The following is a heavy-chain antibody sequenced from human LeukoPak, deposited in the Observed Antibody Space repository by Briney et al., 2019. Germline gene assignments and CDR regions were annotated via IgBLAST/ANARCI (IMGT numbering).Heavy chain of an antibody. D-gene: IGHD3-16*01. V-gene: IGHV1-69*13. J-gene: IGHJ4*02. CDR1: GGTFSSYA. Sequence: ASVKVSCKASGGTFSSYAISWVRQAPGQGLEWMGGIIPIFGTANYAQKFQGRVTITADESTSTAYMELSSLRSEDTAVYYCASLGVPILGELRAYYFDYWGQGTLVTVSS. CDR3: ASLGVPILGELRAYYFDY. CDR2: IIPIFGTA.